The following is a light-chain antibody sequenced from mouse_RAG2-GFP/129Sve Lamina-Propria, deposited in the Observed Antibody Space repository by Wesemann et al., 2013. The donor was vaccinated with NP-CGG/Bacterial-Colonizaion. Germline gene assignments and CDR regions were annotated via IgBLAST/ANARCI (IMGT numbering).Light chain of an antibody. CDR3: QQYSSYHT. J-gene: IGKJ2*01. CDR2: SAS. V-gene: IGKV6-15*01. Sequence: DIVMTQSQKFMSTSVGDRVSITCKASQDVGTAVAWYQQKPGQSPKALIYSASYRYSGVPDRFTGSGSGTDFTLTISNVQSEDLADYFCQQYSSYHTFGGGTKLEIK. CDR1: QDVGTA.